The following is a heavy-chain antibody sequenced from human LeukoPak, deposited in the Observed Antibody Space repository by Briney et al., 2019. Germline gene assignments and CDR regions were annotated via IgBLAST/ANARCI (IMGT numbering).Heavy chain of an antibody. J-gene: IGHJ5*02. CDR3: ARRRMLGVSGGCCWFDP. CDR2: IHTSGST. Sequence: SETLSLTCTVSGDSISSYYWSWIHQPPGKGLEWIGYIHTSGSTNYNPSLKSRVTISVDTSKNQFSLKLSSVTAADTAVYYCARRRMLGVSGGCCWFDPWGQGTLVTVSS. V-gene: IGHV4-4*09. CDR1: GDSISSYY. D-gene: IGHD3-16*01.